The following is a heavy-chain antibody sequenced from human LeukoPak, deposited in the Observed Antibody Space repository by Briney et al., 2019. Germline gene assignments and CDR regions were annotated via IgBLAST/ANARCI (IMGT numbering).Heavy chain of an antibody. D-gene: IGHD4-11*01. V-gene: IGHV1-46*01. CDR2: INPSGGST. Sequence: ASVKVSCKASGYTFTSYYMHWVRQAPGQGLEWMGIINPSGGSTSYAQNLQDRVTMTTDTSTSTAYMELRSLRSDDTAAYYCARDFPPATVTTKRYFDYWGQGTLVTVSS. CDR3: ARDFPPATVTTKRYFDY. CDR1: GYTFTSYY. J-gene: IGHJ4*02.